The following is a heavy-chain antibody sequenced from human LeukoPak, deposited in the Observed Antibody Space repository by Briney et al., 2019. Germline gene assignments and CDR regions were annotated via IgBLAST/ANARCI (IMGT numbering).Heavy chain of an antibody. Sequence: PGGSLRLSCAASGFTFSSYWMHWVRQAPGKGLVWVSRINSDEGSTSYADSVKGRFTISRDNAKNTLYLQMNSLGAEDTAVYYCARGGYYASGAFDIWGQGTMVTVSS. D-gene: IGHD3-10*01. CDR2: INSDEGST. V-gene: IGHV3-74*01. CDR1: GFTFSSYW. J-gene: IGHJ3*02. CDR3: ARGGYYASGAFDI.